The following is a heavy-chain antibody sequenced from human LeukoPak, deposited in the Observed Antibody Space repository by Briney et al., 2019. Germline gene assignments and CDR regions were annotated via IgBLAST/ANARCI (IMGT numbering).Heavy chain of an antibody. CDR3: ARAIYGSGSYHAFDI. D-gene: IGHD3-10*01. J-gene: IGHJ3*02. CDR2: IYTSGST. V-gene: IGHV4-61*02. CDR1: GGSISSGSYY. Sequence: PSETLSLTCTVSGGSISSGSYYWSWIRQPAGKGLEWIGRIYTSGSTNYNPSLKSRVTISVDTSKNQFSLKLSSVTAADTAVYYCARAIYGSGSYHAFDIWGQGTMVTVSS.